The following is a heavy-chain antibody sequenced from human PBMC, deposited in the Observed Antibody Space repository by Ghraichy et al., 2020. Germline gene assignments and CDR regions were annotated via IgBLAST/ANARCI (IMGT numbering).Heavy chain of an antibody. D-gene: IGHD6-19*01. Sequence: GGSLRLSCEASGFVFSEHYMTWIRRAPGKGLEWISSISGSSSYIFYAESVKGRFTISRDNAKSSMYLQLSSLRVDDTGVYHCARVGAVAGTWFDPWGQGTLVTVSS. CDR2: ISGSSSYI. J-gene: IGHJ5*02. V-gene: IGHV3-11*06. CDR1: GFVFSEHY. CDR3: ARVGAVAGTWFDP.